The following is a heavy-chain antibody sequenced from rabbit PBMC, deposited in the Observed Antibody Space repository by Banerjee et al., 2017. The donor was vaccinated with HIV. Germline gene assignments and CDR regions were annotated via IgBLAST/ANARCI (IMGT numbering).Heavy chain of an antibody. CDR2: IYAGTSGST. CDR3: ARHVYAMDL. Sequence: QEQLVEYGGDLVQPEGSLTLTCKASGLAFSSNYCICWVRQAPGKGLEWIACIYAGTSGSTWYASWAKGRFTISKTSSTTVTLQMTSLTAADTATYFCARHVYAMDLWGQGTLVTVS. CDR1: GLAFSSNYC. V-gene: IGHV1S45*01. D-gene: IGHD5-1*01. J-gene: IGHJ6*01.